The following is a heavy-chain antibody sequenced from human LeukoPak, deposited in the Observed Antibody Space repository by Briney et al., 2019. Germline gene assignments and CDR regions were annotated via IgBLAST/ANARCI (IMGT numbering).Heavy chain of an antibody. CDR2: ISWNSGSI. J-gene: IGHJ4*02. CDR3: AKDGDYYGSGSYFDY. D-gene: IGHD3-10*01. CDR1: GFTFDDYA. Sequence: GGSLRLSRAASGFTFDDYAMHWVRQAPGKGLEWVSGISWNSGSICYADSVKGRFTISRDNAKNSLYLQMNSLRAEDTALYYCAKDGDYYGSGSYFDYWGQGTLVTVSS. V-gene: IGHV3-9*01.